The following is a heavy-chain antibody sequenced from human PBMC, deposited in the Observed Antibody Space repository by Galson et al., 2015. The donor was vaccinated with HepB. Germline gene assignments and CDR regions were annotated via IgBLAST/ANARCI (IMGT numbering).Heavy chain of an antibody. CDR3: ARDLGGYYDSSGLFRDYYYYGMDV. D-gene: IGHD3-22*01. CDR1: GFTVSSNY. Sequence: SLRLSCAASGFTVSSNYMSWVRQAPGKGLEWVSVIYSGGSTYYADSVKGRFTISRDNSKNTLYLQMNSLRAEDTAVYYCARDLGGYYDSSGLFRDYYYYGMDVWGQGTTVTVSS. J-gene: IGHJ6*02. CDR2: IYSGGST. V-gene: IGHV3-53*01.